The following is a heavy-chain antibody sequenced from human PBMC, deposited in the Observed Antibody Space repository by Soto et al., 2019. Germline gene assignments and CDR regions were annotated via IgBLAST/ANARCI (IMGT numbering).Heavy chain of an antibody. Sequence: GASVKVSCKASGYTFTSYDINWVRQATGQGLEWMGWMNPNSGNTGYAQKFQGRVTITADESTSTAYMELSSLRSEDTAVYYCARAWDYGGNSPFDYWGQGTLVTVSS. CDR2: MNPNSGNT. D-gene: IGHD4-17*01. J-gene: IGHJ4*02. CDR3: ARAWDYGGNSPFDY. V-gene: IGHV1-8*01. CDR1: GYTFTSYD.